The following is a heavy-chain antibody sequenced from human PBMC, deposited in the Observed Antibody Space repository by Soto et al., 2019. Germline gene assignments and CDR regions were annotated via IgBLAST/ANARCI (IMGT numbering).Heavy chain of an antibody. CDR3: AKDSTDDTSSAYGGS. CDR2: ITGSGGGT. Sequence: GGSLRLSCAASGFTFSKFAMSWVRQAPGKGLEWVSAITGSGGGTYYADSVKGRFTISRDNSKNTLYLQMNSLRAEDTAVYYCAKDSTDDTSSAYGGSWGQGTLVTVSS. CDR1: GFTFSKFA. D-gene: IGHD4-17*01. J-gene: IGHJ5*02. V-gene: IGHV3-23*01.